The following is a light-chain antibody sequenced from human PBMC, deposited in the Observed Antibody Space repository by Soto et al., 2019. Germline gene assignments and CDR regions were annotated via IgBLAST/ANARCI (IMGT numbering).Light chain of an antibody. CDR2: GAS. CDR1: QSVSSF. Sequence: EKVLTQSPATLSMSPGERATLSCRASQSVSSFLAWYQQKPGQAPRLLIHGASTRATGIPARFSGSGSGTEFTLTLSSLQSEDFAVYYCQQYTNWPSWTFGQGTKVEVK. V-gene: IGKV3-15*01. CDR3: QQYTNWPSWT. J-gene: IGKJ1*01.